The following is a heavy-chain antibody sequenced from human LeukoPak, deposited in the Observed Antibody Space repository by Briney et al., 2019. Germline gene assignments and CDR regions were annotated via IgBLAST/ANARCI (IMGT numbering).Heavy chain of an antibody. CDR1: GFTFSSYS. V-gene: IGHV3-21*01. D-gene: IGHD1-14*01. CDR3: ARVGGAHHTSA. CDR2: ISSSSSYI. J-gene: IGHJ4*02. Sequence: GGSLRLSCAASGFTFSSYSMNWVRQAPGKGLEWVSSISSSSSYIYYADSVKGRFTISRDNAKNSLYLQMNSLGAEDTAVYYCARVGGAHHTSAWGQGTLVTVSS.